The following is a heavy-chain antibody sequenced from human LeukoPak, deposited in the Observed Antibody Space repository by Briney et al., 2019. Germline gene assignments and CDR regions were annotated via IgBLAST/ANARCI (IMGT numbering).Heavy chain of an antibody. CDR3: ARGIYGSGSFEIDY. D-gene: IGHD3-10*01. J-gene: IGHJ4*02. CDR2: IWYDGSNK. V-gene: IGHV3-33*07. Sequence: GGSLRLSCAASGFTFRRYWMSWARQAPGKGLEWVAVIWYDGSNKYYADSVKGRFTISRDNSKNTLYLQMNSLRAEDTAVYYCARGIYGSGSFEIDYWGQGTLVTVSS. CDR1: GFTFRRYW.